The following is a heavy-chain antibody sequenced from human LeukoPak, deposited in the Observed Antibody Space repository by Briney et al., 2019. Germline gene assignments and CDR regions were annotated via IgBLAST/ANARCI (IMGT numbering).Heavy chain of an antibody. Sequence: PSETLSLTCTVSGGSISSYYWSWIRQPAGKGLEWIGRIYTSGSTNYNPSFQSRVTISADTSKNQFSLKLSSVTAADTAVYYCARGGSYSDFDSWGQGTLVTVSS. CDR2: IYTSGST. CDR1: GGSISSYY. CDR3: ARGGSYSDFDS. J-gene: IGHJ4*02. V-gene: IGHV4-4*07. D-gene: IGHD1-26*01.